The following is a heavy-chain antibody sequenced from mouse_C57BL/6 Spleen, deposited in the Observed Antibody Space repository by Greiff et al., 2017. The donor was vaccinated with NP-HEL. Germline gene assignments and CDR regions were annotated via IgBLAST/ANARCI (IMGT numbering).Heavy chain of an antibody. CDR1: GYTFTSYW. D-gene: IGHD2-3*01. V-gene: IGHV1-53*01. CDR2: INPSNGGT. Sequence: VQLQQSGTELVKPGASVKLSCKASGYTFTSYWMHWVKQRPGQGLEWIGNINPSNGGTNYNEKFKSKATLTVDKSSSTAYMQLSSLTSDDSAVYYCARSDGPNYFDYWGQGTTLTVSS. CDR3: ARSDGPNYFDY. J-gene: IGHJ2*01.